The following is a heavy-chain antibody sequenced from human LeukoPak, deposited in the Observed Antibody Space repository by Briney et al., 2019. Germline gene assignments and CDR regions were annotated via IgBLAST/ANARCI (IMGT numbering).Heavy chain of an antibody. V-gene: IGHV3-48*02. D-gene: IGHD3-9*01. J-gene: IGHJ4*02. CDR3: ARDYDWAFDF. CDR1: GFPFSSHV. CDR2: INHNGEAI. Sequence: GGSLLLSCAASGFPFSSHVLSWVRQAPGKGLEWIAYINHNGEAIYYPDFVKGRFIISRDNAKNSLFLQMNDLRDEDTAVYYCARDYDWAFDFWGQGTRVTVSS.